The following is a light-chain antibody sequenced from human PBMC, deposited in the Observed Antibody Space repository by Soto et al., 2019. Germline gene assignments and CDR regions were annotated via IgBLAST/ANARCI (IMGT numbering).Light chain of an antibody. Sequence: QSALTQPASVPGSPGQSITISCTVGSYNFVSWYQQHPGKAPKVLIYEVSKRPSGVSDRFSGSKSGNTASLTISGLQAEDEADYYCCSDAGRSTYVFGTGTKVTVL. CDR1: GSYNF. V-gene: IGLV2-23*02. J-gene: IGLJ1*01. CDR3: CSDAGRSTYV. CDR2: EVS.